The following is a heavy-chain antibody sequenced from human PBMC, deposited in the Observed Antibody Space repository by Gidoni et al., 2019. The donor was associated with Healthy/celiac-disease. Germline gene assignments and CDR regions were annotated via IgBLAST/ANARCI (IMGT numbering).Heavy chain of an antibody. Sequence: QVTLTESGPVLFKPTETLPLTCTVSGFSLSIARMGVSWIRQPPGKDLEWLAHIFSNDEKYYSTSLKSRLTISKDTSKSQVVLNMNNMDPVDTATYYCARIRAYSGSYPEHFDYGGQGTLVTVSS. D-gene: IGHD1-26*01. CDR3: ARIRAYSGSYPEHFDY. V-gene: IGHV2-26*01. CDR1: GFSLSIARMG. J-gene: IGHJ4*02. CDR2: IFSNDEK.